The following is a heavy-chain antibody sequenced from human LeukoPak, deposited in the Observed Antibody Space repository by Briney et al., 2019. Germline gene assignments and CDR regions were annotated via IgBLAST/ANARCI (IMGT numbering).Heavy chain of an antibody. CDR2: IIPIFGTA. CDR3: ATYSSSWPTNYYYYYYMDV. CDR1: GGTFSSYA. Sequence: GASVKVSCKASGGTFSSYAISWVRQAPGQGLEWMGGIIPIFGTANYAQKFQGRVTITADGSTSTAYMELSSLRSEDTAVYYCATYSSSWPTNYYYYYYMDVWGKGTTVTVSS. J-gene: IGHJ6*03. V-gene: IGHV1-69*13. D-gene: IGHD6-13*01.